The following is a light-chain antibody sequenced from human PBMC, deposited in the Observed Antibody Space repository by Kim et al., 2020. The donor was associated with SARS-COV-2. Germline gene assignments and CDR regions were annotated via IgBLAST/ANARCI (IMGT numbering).Light chain of an antibody. CDR2: AVT. CDR1: SSDIGKYNR. V-gene: IGLV2-18*02. CDR3: SSYTDSSTWV. J-gene: IGLJ3*02. Sequence: QSALTQPPSVSGSPGQSVTISCTGTSSDIGKYNRVSWYQQAPGTAPQLMIYAVTDRPSGVPDRFSGSKSGNTASLTISGLQAEDEADYHCSSYTDSSTWVFGGGTQLTVL.